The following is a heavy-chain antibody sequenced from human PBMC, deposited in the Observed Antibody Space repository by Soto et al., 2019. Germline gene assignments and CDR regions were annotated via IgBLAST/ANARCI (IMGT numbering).Heavy chain of an antibody. D-gene: IGHD1-1*01. J-gene: IGHJ4*02. Sequence: AGSLRLSCAASVFSFSCFWMHWVRHAPGKGLVWVSRMFTDVSTTYYADSVKGRFTISRDNAKSTLYLQMNSLRDEDTAVYYCVRGNTGSGNFDSWGQGTLVTAPQ. CDR2: MFTDVSTT. V-gene: IGHV3-74*01. CDR1: VFSFSCFW. CDR3: VRGNTGSGNFDS.